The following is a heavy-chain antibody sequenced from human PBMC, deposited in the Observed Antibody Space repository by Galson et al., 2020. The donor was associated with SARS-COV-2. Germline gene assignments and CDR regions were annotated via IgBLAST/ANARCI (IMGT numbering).Heavy chain of an antibody. V-gene: IGHV3-21*01. CDR2: ISTSSSYT. CDR1: GFPFSTYS. J-gene: IGHJ6*02. Sequence: GESLKISCAASGFPFSTYSMNWVRLAPGKGLEWVSSISTSSSYTYYVDSVKGRFSISRDNPRNSLYLQMNSLRAEDTAVYYCARDEEYVDTTMDVWGQGTTVTVSS. D-gene: IGHD5-18*01. CDR3: ARDEEYVDTTMDV.